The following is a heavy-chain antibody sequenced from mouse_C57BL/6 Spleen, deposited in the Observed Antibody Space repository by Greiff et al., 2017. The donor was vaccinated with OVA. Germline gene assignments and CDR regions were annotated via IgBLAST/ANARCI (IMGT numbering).Heavy chain of an antibody. J-gene: IGHJ4*01. CDR2: IYPGGGYT. CDR1: GYTFTNYW. Sequence: VKLLESGAELVRPGTSVKMSCKASGYTFTNYWIGWAKQRPGHGLEWIGDIYPGGGYTNYHEKFKGKATLTADKSSSTAYMQFSSLTSEDSAIYYCARRDSSGTGAMDYWGQGTSVTVSS. D-gene: IGHD3-2*02. V-gene: IGHV1-63*01. CDR3: ARRDSSGTGAMDY.